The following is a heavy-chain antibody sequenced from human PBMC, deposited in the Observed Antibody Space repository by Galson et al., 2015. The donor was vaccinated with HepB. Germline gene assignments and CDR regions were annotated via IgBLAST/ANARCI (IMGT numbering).Heavy chain of an antibody. J-gene: IGHJ6*02. CDR1: GFTFSSYA. CDR2: ISYDGSNK. D-gene: IGHD3-9*01. CDR3: ARSYYDILTAYYYYGMDV. V-gene: IGHV3-30-3*01. Sequence: SLRLSCAASGFTFSSYALHWVRQAPGKGLEWVAVISYDGSNKYSADAGRGRSTTSRDASKTTRYLQMNSLRGEDTAVYYWARSYYDILTAYYYYGMDVWGQGTTVTVSS.